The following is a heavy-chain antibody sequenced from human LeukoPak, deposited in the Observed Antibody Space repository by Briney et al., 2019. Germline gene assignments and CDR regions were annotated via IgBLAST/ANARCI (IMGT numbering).Heavy chain of an antibody. CDR1: GGSIRSSSYY. CDR3: ARGREYYDFWSGYYRFDY. J-gene: IGHJ4*02. Sequence: SETLSLTCTVSGGSIRSSSYYWGWIRQPPGKGLEWIGSIYYSGSTYYNPSLKSRVTISVDTSKNQFSLKLSSVTAADTAVYYCARGREYYDFWSGYYRFDYWGQGTLVTVSS. CDR2: IYYSGST. D-gene: IGHD3-3*01. V-gene: IGHV4-39*01.